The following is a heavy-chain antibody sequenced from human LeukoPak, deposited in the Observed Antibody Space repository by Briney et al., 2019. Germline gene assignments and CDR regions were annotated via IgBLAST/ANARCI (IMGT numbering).Heavy chain of an antibody. CDR3: AKVVGATWDYYYGMDV. CDR1: GFTFSSYG. Sequence: GGSLRLSCAASGFTFSSYGMHWVRQAPGKGLERVAVISYDRSNKYYADSVKGRFTISRDNSKNTLYLQMNSLRAEDTAVYYCAKVVGATWDYYYGMDVWGQGTTVTVSS. D-gene: IGHD1-26*01. J-gene: IGHJ6*02. V-gene: IGHV3-30*18. CDR2: ISYDRSNK.